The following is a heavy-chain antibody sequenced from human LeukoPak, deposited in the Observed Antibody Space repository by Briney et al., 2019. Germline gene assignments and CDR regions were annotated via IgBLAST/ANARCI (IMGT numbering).Heavy chain of an antibody. D-gene: IGHD3-3*01. V-gene: IGHV4-34*01. CDR2: INHGGST. CDR1: GFTFSSYA. Sequence: GSLRLSCAASGFTFSSYAMSWVRQPPGKGLEWIGEINHGGSTNYNPSLKSRVTISVDTSKNQFSLKLSSVTAADTAVYYCARGRGYDFWSGYWWYFDYWGQGTLVTVSS. CDR3: ARGRGYDFWSGYWWYFDY. J-gene: IGHJ4*02.